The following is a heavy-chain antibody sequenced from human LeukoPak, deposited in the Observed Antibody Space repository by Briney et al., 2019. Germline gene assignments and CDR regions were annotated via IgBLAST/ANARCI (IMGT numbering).Heavy chain of an antibody. Sequence: ASVKVSCKASGYTFTSYDINWVRQATGQGLEWMGWMNPNSGNTGYAQKFQGRVTMTRNTSISTAYMELSSLRSEDTAVYYWARGSTRPYYDFWSGYPEYYFDYWGQGTLVTVSS. CDR1: GYTFTSYD. CDR3: ARGSTRPYYDFWSGYPEYYFDY. J-gene: IGHJ4*02. D-gene: IGHD3-3*01. V-gene: IGHV1-8*01. CDR2: MNPNSGNT.